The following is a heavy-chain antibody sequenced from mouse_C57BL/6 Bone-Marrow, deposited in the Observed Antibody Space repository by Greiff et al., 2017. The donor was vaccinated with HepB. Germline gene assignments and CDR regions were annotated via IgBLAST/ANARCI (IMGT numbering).Heavy chain of an antibody. Sequence: VQLKESGPGMVKPSQSLSLTCTVTGYSITSGYDWHWIRHFPGNKLEWMGYISYSGSTNYNPSLNSRISITHDTSKNHFFLKLNSVTTEDTATYYCARGVLRSYAMDYWGQGTSVTVSS. V-gene: IGHV3-1*01. D-gene: IGHD1-1*01. CDR2: ISYSGST. J-gene: IGHJ4*01. CDR1: GYSITSGYD. CDR3: ARGVLRSYAMDY.